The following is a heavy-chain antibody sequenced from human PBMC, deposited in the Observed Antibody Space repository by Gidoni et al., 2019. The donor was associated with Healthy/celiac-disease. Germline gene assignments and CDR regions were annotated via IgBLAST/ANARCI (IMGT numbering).Heavy chain of an antibody. Sequence: DVQLFEAGGGLVQPGGSLRLSCAASGFTFSSHAMSWVRQAPGKGLEGVSAISGSGGSTYYADSVKGRFTISRDNSKNTLYLQMNSLRAEDTAVYYCAKGLVVVVPAANDYWGQGTLVTVSS. V-gene: IGHV3-23*01. CDR1: GFTFSSHA. J-gene: IGHJ4*02. CDR3: AKGLVVVVPAANDY. CDR2: ISGSGGST. D-gene: IGHD2-2*01.